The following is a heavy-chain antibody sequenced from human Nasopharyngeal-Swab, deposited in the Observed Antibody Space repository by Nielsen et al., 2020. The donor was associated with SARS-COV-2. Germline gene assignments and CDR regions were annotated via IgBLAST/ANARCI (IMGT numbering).Heavy chain of an antibody. CDR2: ITSDLNTI. J-gene: IGHJ2*01. CDR1: GFAFDRYS. Sequence: GESLKISCAASGFAFDRYSMNWVRQAPGKGLEWISYITSDLNTIYYADSVKGRFTISRDNARNSLYLQMNSLRHEDTAVYYCARSVRWFFDVWGRGALVTVSS. D-gene: IGHD5/OR15-5a*01. CDR3: ARSVRWFFDV. V-gene: IGHV3-48*02.